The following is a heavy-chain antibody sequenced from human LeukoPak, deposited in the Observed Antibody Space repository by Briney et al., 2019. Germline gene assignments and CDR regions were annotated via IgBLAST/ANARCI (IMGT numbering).Heavy chain of an antibody. CDR3: ARRSYYDSSGDKIPEATPTGYAFDI. J-gene: IGHJ3*02. V-gene: IGHV1-69*06. Sequence: SVKVSCKASGGTFSSYAISWVRQAPGQGLEWMGGIIPIFGTANYAQKFQGRVTITADKSTSTAYMELSSLRSEDTAVYYCARRSYYDSSGDKIPEATPTGYAFDIWGQGTMVTVSS. CDR1: GGTFSSYA. D-gene: IGHD3-22*01. CDR2: IIPIFGTA.